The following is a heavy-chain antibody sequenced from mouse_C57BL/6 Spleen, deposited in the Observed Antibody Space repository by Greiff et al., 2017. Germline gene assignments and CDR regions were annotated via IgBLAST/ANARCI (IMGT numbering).Heavy chain of an antibody. J-gene: IGHJ2*01. CDR1: GYTFTTYP. CDR3: VTTVVVPFDY. CDR2: FHPYNDDT. V-gene: IGHV1-47*01. D-gene: IGHD1-1*01. Sequence: QVQLLQSGAELVKPGASVKMSCKASGYTFTTYPIEWMQQNHGKSLEWIGNFHPYNDDTKYNEKFKGKATLTVSNSSSTVYFALSRLTSDDSAVYYCVTTVVVPFDYWGQGTTLTVSS.